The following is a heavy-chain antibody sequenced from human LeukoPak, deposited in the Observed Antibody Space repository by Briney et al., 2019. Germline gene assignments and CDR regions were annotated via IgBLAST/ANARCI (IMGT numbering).Heavy chain of an antibody. Sequence: GGSLRLSYATSGFNFSDSRMTWVRQAPGKGLQWVANINRDGTEKHFLDSVEGRFTISRDNAKKSLYLQMSSLRPQDTAVYFCVRGDWYFESWGQGTLVTVSS. V-gene: IGHV3-7*04. CDR3: VRGDWYFES. CDR2: INRDGTEK. J-gene: IGHJ4*02. D-gene: IGHD2-21*01. CDR1: GFNFSDSR.